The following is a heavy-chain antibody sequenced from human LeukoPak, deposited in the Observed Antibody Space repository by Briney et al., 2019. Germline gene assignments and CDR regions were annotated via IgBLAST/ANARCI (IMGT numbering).Heavy chain of an antibody. CDR2: INPSGGST. CDR3: AREGAYYYDSSGRSYYFDY. D-gene: IGHD3-22*01. J-gene: IGHJ4*02. V-gene: IGHV1-46*01. Sequence: ASVKVSCKASGYTFTSYYMHWVRQAPGQGLEWMGIINPSGGSTSYAQKFQGRVTMTRDMSTSTVYMELSSLRSEDTAVYYCAREGAYYYDSSGRSYYFDYWGQGTLVTVSS. CDR1: GYTFTSYY.